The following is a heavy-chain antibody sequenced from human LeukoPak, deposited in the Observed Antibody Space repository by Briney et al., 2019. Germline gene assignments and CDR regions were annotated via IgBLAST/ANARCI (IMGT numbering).Heavy chain of an antibody. CDR2: ISSSGSTI. Sequence: TGGSLRLSCAASGFTFSSYAMSWIRQAPGKGLEWVSYISSSGSTIYYADSVKGRFTISRDNAKNSLYLQMNSLRAEDTAVYYCASTSIAVAGTFGTASYYYGMDVWGQGTTVTVSS. D-gene: IGHD6-19*01. V-gene: IGHV3-11*01. CDR3: ASTSIAVAGTFGTASYYYGMDV. CDR1: GFTFSSYA. J-gene: IGHJ6*02.